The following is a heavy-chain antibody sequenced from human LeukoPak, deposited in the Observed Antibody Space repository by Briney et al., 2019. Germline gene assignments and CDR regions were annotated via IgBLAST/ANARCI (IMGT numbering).Heavy chain of an antibody. Sequence: ASVKVSCKASGCTFTSYGISWVRQAPGQGLEWMGWISAYNGNTNYAQKLQGRVTMTTDTSTSTAYMELRSLRSDDTAVYYCARDPSYCSGGSCYLTLYYYYYGMDVWGQGTTVTVSS. J-gene: IGHJ6*02. CDR1: GCTFTSYG. CDR2: ISAYNGNT. V-gene: IGHV1-18*01. CDR3: ARDPSYCSGGSCYLTLYYYYYGMDV. D-gene: IGHD2-15*01.